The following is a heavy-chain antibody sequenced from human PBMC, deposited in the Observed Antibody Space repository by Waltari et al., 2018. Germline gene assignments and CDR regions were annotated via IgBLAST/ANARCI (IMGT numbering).Heavy chain of an antibody. CDR1: GFTFSSYA. CDR3: AKDGAYCSGGSCYLDY. CDR2: ISGSGGST. D-gene: IGHD2-15*01. J-gene: IGHJ4*02. Sequence: EVQLVESGGGLVQPGGSLRLSCAASGFTFSSYAMSWVRQAPGKGLEWVSAISGSGGSTYYADSVKGRFTISRDNSKDTLYLQMNSLRAEDTAVYYCAKDGAYCSGGSCYLDYWGQGTLVTVSS. V-gene: IGHV3-23*04.